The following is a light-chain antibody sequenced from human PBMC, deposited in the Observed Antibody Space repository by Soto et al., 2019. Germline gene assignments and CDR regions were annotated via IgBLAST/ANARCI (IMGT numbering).Light chain of an antibody. V-gene: IGKV1D-12*01. CDR2: YAS. CDR3: QQVYSFPLT. CDR1: QSINSY. J-gene: IGKJ4*01. Sequence: DIQMTQSPSSVSASVGDRVTIACRASQSINSYLSWYQQTPGKAPKLLIHYASRLESGVPSRFSGSGSGTDFSLTISSLQPEDFATYYCQQVYSFPLTFGGGTKVDIK.